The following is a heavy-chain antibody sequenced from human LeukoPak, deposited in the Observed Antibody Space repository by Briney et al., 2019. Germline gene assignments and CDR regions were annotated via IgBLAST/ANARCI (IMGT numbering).Heavy chain of an antibody. J-gene: IGHJ6*03. V-gene: IGHV4-34*01. CDR2: INHSGST. CDR3: AYESVPAKDDHYMDV. CDR1: GGSFSGYY. D-gene: IGHD2-2*01. Sequence: PSETLSLTCAVYGGSFSGYYWSWIRQPPGKGLEWIGEINHSGSTNYNPSLKSRVTISVDTSKNQFSLKLSSVTAADTAVYYCAYESVPAKDDHYMDVWGKGTTVTVSS.